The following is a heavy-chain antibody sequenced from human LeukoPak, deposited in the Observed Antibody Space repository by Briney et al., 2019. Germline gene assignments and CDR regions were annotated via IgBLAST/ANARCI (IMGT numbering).Heavy chain of an antibody. J-gene: IGHJ4*02. CDR1: GGSFSGYY. V-gene: IGHV4-34*01. Sequence: SETLSLTCAVYGGSFSGYYWSWIRQPPGKGLEWIGEINHSGSTNYNPSLKSRVAISVDTSKNQFSLKLSSVTAADTAVYYCATSHYDFWSGYYSMFDYWGQGTLVTVSS. CDR2: INHSGST. CDR3: ATSHYDFWSGYYSMFDY. D-gene: IGHD3-3*01.